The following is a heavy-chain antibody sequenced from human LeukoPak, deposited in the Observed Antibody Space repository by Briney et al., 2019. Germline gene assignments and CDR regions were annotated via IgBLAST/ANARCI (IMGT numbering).Heavy chain of an antibody. CDR2: IYYSGST. CDR3: ARLPATLWFGELWNAFDI. Sequence: PSETLSLTCAVYGGSFTGYYWTWIRQPPGKGLEWIGYIYYSGSTNYNPSLKSRVTISVDTSKNQFSLKLSSVTAADTAVYYCARLPATLWFGELWNAFDIWGQGTMVTVSS. V-gene: IGHV4-59*08. J-gene: IGHJ3*02. CDR1: GGSFTGYY. D-gene: IGHD3-10*01.